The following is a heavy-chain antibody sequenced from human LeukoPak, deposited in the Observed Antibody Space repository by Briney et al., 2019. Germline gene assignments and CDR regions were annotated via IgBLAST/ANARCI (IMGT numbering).Heavy chain of an antibody. CDR1: GGSIRSYY. D-gene: IGHD6-13*01. Sequence: PSETLSLTCAVSGGSIRSYYWSWIRQPPGKGLEWIGYIYYSGSTNYNPSLKSRVTISVDTSKNQFSLKLNSVTAADTAVYYCARDREASAGYDAFDIWGQGTMATVSS. J-gene: IGHJ3*02. CDR2: IYYSGST. CDR3: ARDREASAGYDAFDI. V-gene: IGHV4-59*01.